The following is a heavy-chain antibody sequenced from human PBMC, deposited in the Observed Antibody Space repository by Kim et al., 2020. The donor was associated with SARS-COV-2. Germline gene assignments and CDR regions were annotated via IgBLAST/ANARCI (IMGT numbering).Heavy chain of an antibody. CDR2: ISSSGHT. V-gene: IGHV3-11*06. Sequence: GGSLRLFCAASGFTFSDNYMTWIRQAPGQGLEWLSDISSSGHTSYTDSVKGRFTISRDNAKKSLYLQMNNLKVGDTAVYYCARDKDGYNSFDYWGQGTLVTVSS. J-gene: IGHJ4*02. CDR3: ARDKDGYNSFDY. CDR1: GFTFSDNY. D-gene: IGHD5-12*01.